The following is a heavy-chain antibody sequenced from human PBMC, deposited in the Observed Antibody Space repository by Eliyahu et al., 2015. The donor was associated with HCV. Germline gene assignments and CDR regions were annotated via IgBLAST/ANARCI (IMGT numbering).Heavy chain of an antibody. J-gene: IGHJ5*02. V-gene: IGHV3-72*01. CDR1: XFTLSXHY. CDR3: ARAASGLDP. D-gene: IGHD1-1*01. Sequence: EMQLVQSGGDLVQPGGSLRLSCTASXFTLSXHYMXWVRQAPGKGLEWVGXTRNKANSYITEYAASVEGRFTISRDDSKNSLYLQMNSLKTEDSAVYYCARAASGLDPWGQGTLVTVSS. CDR2: TRNKANSYIT.